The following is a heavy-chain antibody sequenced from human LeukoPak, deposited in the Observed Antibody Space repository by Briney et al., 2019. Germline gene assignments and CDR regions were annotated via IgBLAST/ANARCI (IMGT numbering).Heavy chain of an antibody. CDR1: GFNFSGYE. V-gene: IGHV3-48*03. Sequence: GGSLRLSCAASGFNFSGYEMNWVRQAPGKGLEWISYISSSGTTIHFADSVKDRFTISRDNAKNSLYLQMNSLRAEDTAVYYCARDPGYSGYGFDYWGQGTLVTVSS. CDR3: ARDPGYSGYGFDY. J-gene: IGHJ4*02. D-gene: IGHD5-12*01. CDR2: ISSSGTTI.